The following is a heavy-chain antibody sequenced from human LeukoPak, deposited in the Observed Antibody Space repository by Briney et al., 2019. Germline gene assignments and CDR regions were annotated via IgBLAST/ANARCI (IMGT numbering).Heavy chain of an antibody. D-gene: IGHD3-16*01. CDR1: GDDFTTYY. Sequence: GASVEVSCKASGDDFTTYYFHWVRQAPGQRLEWMGIINPSGGSTNYAQRYQGRVSMTSDTPTSTVYMELRSLRSEDTAVYYCARANTGGNWFFDLWGRGTLLTVSS. CDR3: ARANTGGNWFFDL. CDR2: INPSGGST. J-gene: IGHJ2*01. V-gene: IGHV1-46*01.